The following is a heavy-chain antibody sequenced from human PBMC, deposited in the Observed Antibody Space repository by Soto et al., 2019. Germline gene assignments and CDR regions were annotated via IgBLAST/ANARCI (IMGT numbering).Heavy chain of an antibody. J-gene: IGHJ6*02. CDR1: GYTFTGYY. CDR2: INPNSGGT. CDR3: ARGQHCSSTSCYYYYYYGMDV. V-gene: IGHV1-2*04. D-gene: IGHD2-2*01. Sequence: ASVKVSCKASGYTFTGYYMHWVRQAPGQGLEWMGWINPNSGGTNYAQKFQGWVTMTRDTSISTAYMELSRLRSDDTAVYYCARGQHCSSTSCYYYYYYGMDVWGQGTTVTVSS.